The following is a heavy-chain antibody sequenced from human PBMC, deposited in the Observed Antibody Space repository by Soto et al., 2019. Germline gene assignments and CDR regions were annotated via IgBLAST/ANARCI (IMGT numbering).Heavy chain of an antibody. CDR2: IYDGGST. CDR1: GFPVSTNY. Sequence: EVPLVESGGGLVQPGGSLRLSCAASGFPVSTNYVSWVRQAPGKGLEWVSIIYDGGSTYYADSVKGRFTISRDNFKNMLYLQMNSLRAEDTAVYYCARGDGDYGRRLDPWGQGTLVTVSS. D-gene: IGHD4-17*01. V-gene: IGHV3-66*01. CDR3: ARGDGDYGRRLDP. J-gene: IGHJ5*01.